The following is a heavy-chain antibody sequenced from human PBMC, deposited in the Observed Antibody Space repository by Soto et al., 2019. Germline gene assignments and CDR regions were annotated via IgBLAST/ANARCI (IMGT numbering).Heavy chain of an antibody. CDR3: AKHGCGSGSYYNYSYGMDV. Sequence: PGESLKISCEGSGYSFSSFWISWVRQMPGKGLAWMGKINPSDSYTKYSPSFQGHVTIPADKSISTVYLQWSSLKASDTAMYYCAKHGCGSGSYYNYSYGMDVWGQGTTVTVSS. D-gene: IGHD3-10*01. CDR2: INPSDSYT. CDR1: GYSFSSFW. J-gene: IGHJ6*02. V-gene: IGHV5-10-1*01.